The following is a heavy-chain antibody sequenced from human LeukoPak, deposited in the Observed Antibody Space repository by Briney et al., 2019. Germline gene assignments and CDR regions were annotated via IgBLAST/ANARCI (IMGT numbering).Heavy chain of an antibody. CDR3: ARHVTTYYYYYMDV. Sequence: SVKVSFKASGGTFSSYAISWVRQAPGQGLEWMVRIIPIFGTANYAQKFQGRVTITTDESTSTAYMELSSLRSEDTAVYYCARHVTTYYYYYMDVWGKGTTVTVSS. J-gene: IGHJ6*03. V-gene: IGHV1-69*05. CDR1: GGTFSSYA. D-gene: IGHD4-17*01. CDR2: IIPIFGTA.